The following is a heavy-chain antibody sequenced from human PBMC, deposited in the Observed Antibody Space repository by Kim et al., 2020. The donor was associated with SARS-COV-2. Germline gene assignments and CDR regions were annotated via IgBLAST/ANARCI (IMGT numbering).Heavy chain of an antibody. J-gene: IGHJ4*02. Sequence: ASVKVSSKASGYTSTGYYMHWVRQAPGQGLEWMGRINPNSGGTNYAQKFQGRVTMTRDTSISTAYMELSRLRSDDTAVYYCVTPGSHNDFWSGQNYWGQGTLVTVSS. CDR3: VTPGSHNDFWSGQNY. V-gene: IGHV1-2*06. D-gene: IGHD3-3*01. CDR1: GYTSTGYY. CDR2: INPNSGGT.